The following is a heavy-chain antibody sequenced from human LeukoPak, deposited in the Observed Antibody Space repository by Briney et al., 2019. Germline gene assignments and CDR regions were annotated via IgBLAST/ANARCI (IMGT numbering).Heavy chain of an antibody. CDR2: INHSGYT. V-gene: IGHV4-34*01. CDR3: TRMTTGHDY. J-gene: IGHJ4*02. Sequence: SETLSLTCAVSGVSFDDYYWSWVRQTPGKGLEWIGEINHSGYTNDNPSLKSRVTLSIDTSRKQFSLNLRSVTVADAGTYYCTRMTTGHDYWGQGTLDTVSS. D-gene: IGHD4-17*01. CDR1: GVSFDDYY.